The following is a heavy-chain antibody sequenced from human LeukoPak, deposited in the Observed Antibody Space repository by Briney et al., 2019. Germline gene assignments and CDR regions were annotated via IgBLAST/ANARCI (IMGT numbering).Heavy chain of an antibody. CDR1: GDSSSGHSYF. CDR3: ARGMSRPSPHYDFWSGYHYYYYYYMDV. J-gene: IGHJ6*03. Sequence: SDTLSLTCTVSGDSSSGHSYFWGWIRQPPGKGLEWIGEINHSGSTNYNPSLKSRVTISVDTSKNQFSLKLSSVTAADTAVYYCARGMSRPSPHYDFWSGYHYYYYYYMDVWGKGTTVTVSS. D-gene: IGHD3-3*01. V-gene: IGHV4-39*07. CDR2: INHSGST.